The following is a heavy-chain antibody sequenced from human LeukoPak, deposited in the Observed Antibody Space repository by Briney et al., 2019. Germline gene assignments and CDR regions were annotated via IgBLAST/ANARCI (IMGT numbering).Heavy chain of an antibody. D-gene: IGHD3-22*01. CDR3: AREGDSSGYGAFDI. CDR1: GEPSIGYY. V-gene: IGHV4-34*01. Sequence: SETLSLTCAVYGEPSIGYYWAWIRQPPGKGLEWIGEINDSGSTDYNTGTTNYNPSLKSRVTMSVDTSNKQFSLKLSSVTAADTAVYYCAREGDSSGYGAFDIWGQGTMVTVSS. CDR2: INDSGST. J-gene: IGHJ3*02.